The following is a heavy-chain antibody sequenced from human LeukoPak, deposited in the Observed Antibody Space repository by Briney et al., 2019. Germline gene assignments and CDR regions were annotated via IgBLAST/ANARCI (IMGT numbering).Heavy chain of an antibody. V-gene: IGHV1-18*04. D-gene: IGHD2-15*01. CDR3: ARDQVVGAAAGTFDY. J-gene: IGHJ4*02. CDR1: GYTFTGYY. Sequence: ASVKVSCKASGYTFTGYYMHWVRQAPGQGLEWMGWISAYNGNTNYAQRLQGRVTLTTDTSTSTAYMELGSLGSDDTAVYYCARDQVVGAAAGTFDYWGQGTLVTVSP. CDR2: ISAYNGNT.